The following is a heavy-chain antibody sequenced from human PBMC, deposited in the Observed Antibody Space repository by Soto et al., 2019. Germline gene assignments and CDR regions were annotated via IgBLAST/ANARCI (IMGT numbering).Heavy chain of an antibody. J-gene: IGHJ6*03. D-gene: IGHD4-17*01. CDR3: AMTTVTASSSYMDV. Sequence: QVQLVQSGAEVKQPGASVKVSCKSSGYPLTNYGFTWVRQAPGQGLEWLGWISTYNGHTKYAQKVQGRLTMTTDTSTSTANRELTSLRSDDTALYYCAMTTVTASSSYMDVWGKGSTVTVSS. CDR1: GYPLTNYG. CDR2: ISTYNGHT. V-gene: IGHV1-18*01.